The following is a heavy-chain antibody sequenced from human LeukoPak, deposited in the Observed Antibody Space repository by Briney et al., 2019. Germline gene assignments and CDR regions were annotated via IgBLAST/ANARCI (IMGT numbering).Heavy chain of an antibody. CDR2: INHNGNVN. CDR3: ARGGGLXX. J-gene: IGHJ6*01. D-gene: IGHD3-16*01. V-gene: IGHV3-7*03. CDR1: GFTFSSYW. Sequence: PGGSLRLSCAASGFTFSSYWMNWARQAPGKGLEWVASINHNGNVNYYVDSVKGRFTISRDNAKNSLYLQMSNLRAEDTAVYFCARGGGLXXXXQXATVTVSS.